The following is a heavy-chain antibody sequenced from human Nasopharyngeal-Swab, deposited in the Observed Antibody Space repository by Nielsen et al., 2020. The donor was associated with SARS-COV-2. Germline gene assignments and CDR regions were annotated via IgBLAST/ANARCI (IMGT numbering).Heavy chain of an antibody. J-gene: IGHJ4*02. Sequence: GGSLRLSCAASGFTVSSNYMGWVRQAPGKGLEWVSVIYSGGSTYYADSVKGRFTISRDNSKNTLYLQMNSLRAEDTAVYYCARERGSGSYSYFDYWGQGTLVTVSS. D-gene: IGHD3-10*01. CDR2: IYSGGST. V-gene: IGHV3-53*01. CDR1: GFTVSSNY. CDR3: ARERGSGSYSYFDY.